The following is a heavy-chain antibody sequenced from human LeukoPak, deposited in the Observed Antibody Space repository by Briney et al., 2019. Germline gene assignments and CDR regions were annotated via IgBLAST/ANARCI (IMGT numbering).Heavy chain of an antibody. J-gene: IGHJ4*02. Sequence: SETLSLTCTVSGGSISSYYWSWIRQPPGKGLEWIGYIYYSGSTNYNPSLKSRVTISVDTSKNQFSLKLSSVTAAGTAVYYCARRQRGSYGYAGYFDYWGQGTLVTVSS. V-gene: IGHV4-59*08. CDR1: GGSISSYY. CDR2: IYYSGST. CDR3: ARRQRGSYGYAGYFDY. D-gene: IGHD5-18*01.